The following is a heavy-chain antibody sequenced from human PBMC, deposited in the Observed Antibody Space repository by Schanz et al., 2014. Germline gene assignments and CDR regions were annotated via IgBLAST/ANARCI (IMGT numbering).Heavy chain of an antibody. V-gene: IGHV3-23*04. CDR2: FNDGGVNK. CDR1: GFTFSDAW. Sequence: EVQLVESGGGLVKPGGFLRLSCAASGFTFSDAWMSWVRQAPGKGLEWVSSFNDGGVNKYYADSVKGRFTISSDNSKSTLYLQMSSLRAEDTAVYYCAKSQGSSFDSWGQGTLVTVSP. CDR3: AKSQGSSFDS. D-gene: IGHD6-13*01. J-gene: IGHJ4*02.